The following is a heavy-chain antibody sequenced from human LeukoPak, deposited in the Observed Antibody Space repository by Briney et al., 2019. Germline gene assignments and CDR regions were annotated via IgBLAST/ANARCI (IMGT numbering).Heavy chain of an antibody. CDR2: INHSGST. J-gene: IGHJ4*02. CDR1: GGSFSGYY. CDR3: ARAQEGDSSFDY. V-gene: IGHV4-34*01. D-gene: IGHD2-21*02. Sequence: SETLSLTCAVYGGSFSGYYWSWIRQPPGKGLEWIGEINHSGSTNYNPSLKSRVTISVDKSKNQFSLKLSSVTAADTAVYYCARAQEGDSSFDYWGQGTLVTVSS.